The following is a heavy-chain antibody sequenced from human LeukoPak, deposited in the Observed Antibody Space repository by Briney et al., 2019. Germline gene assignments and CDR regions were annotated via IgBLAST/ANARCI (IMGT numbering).Heavy chain of an antibody. CDR2: INPNSGGT. CDR3: ERNFMITPRYYYHSSGYYWYYFDY. CDR1: GYTFTGYY. D-gene: IGHD3-22*01. V-gene: IGHV1-2*02. Sequence: ASVKVSCKASGYTFTGYYMHWVRQAPGQGLEWMGWINPNSGGTNYAQKFQGRVTMTRDTSISTAYMELSRLRSDDTAVYYCERNFMITPRYYYHSSGYYWYYFDYWGQGTLVTVSS. J-gene: IGHJ4*02.